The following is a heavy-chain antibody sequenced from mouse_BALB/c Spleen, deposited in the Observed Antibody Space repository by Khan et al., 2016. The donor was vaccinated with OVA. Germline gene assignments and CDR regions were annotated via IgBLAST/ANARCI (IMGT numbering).Heavy chain of an antibody. D-gene: IGHD1-1*01. V-gene: IGHV5-6*01. CDR3: ARLAYYYNSEGFAY. J-gene: IGHJ3*01. Sequence: EVELVESGGDFVRPGGSLKLSCAASGFTFSTYGMSWVRQTPDKRLEWVATISTGGACTYYPDSVKGRFTISRDNAKNTLYLQLSSLKSEDTAIYYCARLAYYYNSEGFAYWGQGTLVTVSA. CDR1: GFTFSTYG. CDR2: ISTGGACT.